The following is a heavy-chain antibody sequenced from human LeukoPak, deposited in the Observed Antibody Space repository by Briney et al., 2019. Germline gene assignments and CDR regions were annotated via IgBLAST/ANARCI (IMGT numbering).Heavy chain of an antibody. CDR1: GGSISSYY. Sequence: RPSETLSLTCTVSGGSISSYYWSWIRQPPGKGLEWIGYIYYSGSTNYNPSLKSQVTISVDTSKNQFSLKLSSVTAADTAVYYCAWSMVRGVTFDYWGQGTLVTVSS. J-gene: IGHJ4*02. CDR2: IYYSGST. D-gene: IGHD3-10*01. V-gene: IGHV4-59*12. CDR3: AWSMVRGVTFDY.